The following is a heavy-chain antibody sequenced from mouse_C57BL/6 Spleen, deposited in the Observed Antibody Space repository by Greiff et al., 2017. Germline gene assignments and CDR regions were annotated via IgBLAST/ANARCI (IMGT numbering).Heavy chain of an antibody. CDR2: IYPSDSET. D-gene: IGHD2-1*01. J-gene: IGHJ4*01. CDR1: GYTFTSYW. V-gene: IGHV1-61*01. CDR3: AKTGNYAYAMDY. Sequence: QVQLQQPGAELVRPGSSVQLSCKASGYTFTSYWMDWVKQRPGQGLAWIGNIYPSDSETHYNQKFKDKATLTVDKSSSTAYMQLSSLTSEVSAVYYCAKTGNYAYAMDYRGQGTSVTASS.